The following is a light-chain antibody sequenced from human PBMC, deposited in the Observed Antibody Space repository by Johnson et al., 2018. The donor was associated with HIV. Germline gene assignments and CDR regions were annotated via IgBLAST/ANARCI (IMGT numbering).Light chain of an antibody. CDR2: ENN. Sequence: QSVLTQPPSVSAAPGQKVTISCSGSSSNIGNNYVSWYQQLPGTAPKLLIYENNRRPSGVPDRFSGSKSGTSATLGITGLQTGDEADYFCGTWDNRRRTAFFGTGTKV. J-gene: IGLJ1*01. CDR3: GTWDNRRRTAF. CDR1: SSNIGNNY. V-gene: IGLV1-51*02.